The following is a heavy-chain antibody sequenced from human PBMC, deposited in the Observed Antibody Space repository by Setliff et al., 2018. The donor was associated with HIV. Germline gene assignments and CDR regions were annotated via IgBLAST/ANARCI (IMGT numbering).Heavy chain of an antibody. V-gene: IGHV3-23*03. CDR3: AKVKGFYCSDDCYTGHWLDS. CDR2: LAGDGTFI. Sequence: GGSLRLSCAASGFNFGMYAMSWVRQAPGKGLECVSGLAGDGTFIFYADVVKGRFTISRDNSRNALYLQLDYLRVEDTAIYYCAKVKGFYCSDDCYTGHWLDSWGRGTLVTVSS. J-gene: IGHJ5*01. D-gene: IGHD2-21*01. CDR1: GFNFGMYA.